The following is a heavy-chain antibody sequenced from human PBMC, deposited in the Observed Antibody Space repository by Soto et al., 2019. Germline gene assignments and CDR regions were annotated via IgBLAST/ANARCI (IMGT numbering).Heavy chain of an antibody. Sequence: EVQLVESGGGLVKPGGSLRLSCAASGFSFSSDSMGWVRQAPGKGLEWVSSISSSGYIFSTDSVRGRFTISRDNAKNSVYLQINSLRAEDTAVYFCARDCSGGSCYPGMDVWGQGTTVTVSS. CDR1: GFSFSSDS. D-gene: IGHD2-15*01. J-gene: IGHJ6*02. CDR2: ISSSGYI. V-gene: IGHV3-21*01. CDR3: ARDCSGGSCYPGMDV.